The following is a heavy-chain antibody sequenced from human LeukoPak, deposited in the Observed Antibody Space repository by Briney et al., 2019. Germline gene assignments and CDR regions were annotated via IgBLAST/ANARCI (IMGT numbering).Heavy chain of an antibody. CDR2: VSHSGST. V-gene: IGHV4-30-2*01. J-gene: IGHJ4*02. D-gene: IGHD4-23*01. Sequence: PSETLSLTCAVSGDSIGTGPYSWNWIRQTPEMGLEWIGHVSHSGSTYYNPSLKSRVTISVDKLNNHFSLNLNSVTAADTAVYYCANSPTQCRFGNCHAYFYFDFWGPGTVVAVSS. CDR3: ANSPTQCRFGNCHAYFYFDF. CDR1: GDSIGTGPYS.